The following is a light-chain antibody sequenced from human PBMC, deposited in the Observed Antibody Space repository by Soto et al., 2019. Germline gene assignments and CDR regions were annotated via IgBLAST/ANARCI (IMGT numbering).Light chain of an antibody. Sequence: ESVLTQSPGTLSLSLGYRATLSCRASQRVSSNFLAWYQQIPGHAPRLLIYDASIGATGIPASSSGSGSGSDFNLTMTSLEPEDFAIYYCQQRSDWPPFPFGPATKVDI. CDR2: DAS. V-gene: IGKV3D-20*02. CDR3: QQRSDWPPFP. CDR1: QRVSSN. J-gene: IGKJ3*01.